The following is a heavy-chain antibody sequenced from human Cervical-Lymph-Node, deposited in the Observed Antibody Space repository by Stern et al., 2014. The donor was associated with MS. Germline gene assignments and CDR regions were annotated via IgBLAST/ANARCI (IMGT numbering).Heavy chain of an antibody. CDR1: GFTFSSCA. J-gene: IGHJ4*02. CDR2: MWFDGGNA. V-gene: IGHV3-33*01. Sequence: VQLVESGGGVVQPGRSLRLSCATSGFTFSSCAMHWVRQAPGKGLEWVAGMWFDGGNAYYGDSVKGRFTISRDNSRSTLYLQMNSLRVEDTAVYYCARSRPGSSWLTDYWGQGTLVTVSS. D-gene: IGHD6-13*01. CDR3: ARSRPGSSWLTDY.